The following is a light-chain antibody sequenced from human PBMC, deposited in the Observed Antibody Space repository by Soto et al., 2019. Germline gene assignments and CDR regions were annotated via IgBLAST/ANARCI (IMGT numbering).Light chain of an antibody. V-gene: IGKV3-11*01. CDR2: DAS. J-gene: IGKJ5*01. Sequence: EIVLTQSPATLSLSPGERATLSCRASQSVSSYLAWYQQKPGQAPRLLIYDASNRATGIPDRFSGSGSGTDFTLTISSLEPEDCAVYYCQQRSNWPPEITFGQGTRLEIK. CDR1: QSVSSY. CDR3: QQRSNWPPEIT.